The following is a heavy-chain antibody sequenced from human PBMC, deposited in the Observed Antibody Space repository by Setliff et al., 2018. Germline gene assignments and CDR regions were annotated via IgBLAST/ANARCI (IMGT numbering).Heavy chain of an antibody. CDR2: INPSGGST. V-gene: IGHV1-46*01. Sequence: GASVKVSCKASGYTFTSYYMHWVRQAPGQGLELMGIINPSGGSTSYAQKFQGRVTMTRDTSTSTVYMELSSLRSEDTAVYYCAGTYYNFWSALDYYYYGMDVWGQGTTVTVSS. CDR3: AGTYYNFWSALDYYYYGMDV. J-gene: IGHJ6*02. D-gene: IGHD3-3*01. CDR1: GYTFTSYY.